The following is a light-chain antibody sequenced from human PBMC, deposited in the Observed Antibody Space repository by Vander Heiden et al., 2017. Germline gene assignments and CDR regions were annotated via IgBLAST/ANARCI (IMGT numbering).Light chain of an antibody. CDR3: QQSYSTLYT. J-gene: IGKJ2*01. V-gene: IGKV1-39*01. CDR2: TTS. CDR1: HNITNL. Sequence: IQMTQSPSSLSASVGDRVTITCRASHNITNLLNWYQHSPGSAPKLLIYTTSNLQSGVPSRFSGSGSGTDFTLTISSLQPEDFVTYYCQQSYSTLYTFGQGTKLEIK.